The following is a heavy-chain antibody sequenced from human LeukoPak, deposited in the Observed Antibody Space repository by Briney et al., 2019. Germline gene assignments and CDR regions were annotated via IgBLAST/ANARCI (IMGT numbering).Heavy chain of an antibody. V-gene: IGHV4-39*01. CDR1: GGSFSSTNYY. J-gene: IGHJ4*02. CDR3: VRQPSTFGISPDYVDF. CDR2: INYSGST. D-gene: IGHD3-16*01. Sequence: SETLSLTCTVSGGSFSSTNYYWGWVRQPPGKGLEWIVTINYSGSTYYNPSLLSRVTISVDPSKNQFSLNLTSMTAADTSVYYCVRQPSTFGISPDYVDFWGQGILVIVSS.